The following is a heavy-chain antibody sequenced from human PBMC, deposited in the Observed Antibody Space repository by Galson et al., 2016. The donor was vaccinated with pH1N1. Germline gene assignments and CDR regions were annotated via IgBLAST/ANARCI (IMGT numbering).Heavy chain of an antibody. V-gene: IGHV3-30*03. CDR1: GFIFSQYG. Sequence: SLRLSCAASGFIFSQYGMHWVRQAPGKGLEWVAFISYDGTYKYYGDSVKGRFTISRDNSKNTVHLQMNSLSADDTAVYYCARAPPTFNNRGWAFDVWGQGTMVSVSS. CDR2: ISYDGTYK. D-gene: IGHD1/OR15-1a*01. CDR3: ARAPPTFNNRGWAFDV. J-gene: IGHJ3*01.